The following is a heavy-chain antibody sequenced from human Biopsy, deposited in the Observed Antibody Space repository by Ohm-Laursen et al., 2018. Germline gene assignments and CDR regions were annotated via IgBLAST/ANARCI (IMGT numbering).Heavy chain of an antibody. CDR2: ISYSGTT. J-gene: IGHJ2*01. CDR1: GGSIGGGEYY. D-gene: IGHD3-22*01. Sequence: SDTLSLTCTVSGGSIGGGEYYWNWIRQHPGKGLERIGLISYSGTTFYNPSLESLLTISIDTSKNHFSLNLRSVTAADTAVYYCARGVPHYDGSGFPLAGYWYFDLWGRGTLVTVSS. CDR3: ARGVPHYDGSGFPLAGYWYFDL. V-gene: IGHV4-31*01.